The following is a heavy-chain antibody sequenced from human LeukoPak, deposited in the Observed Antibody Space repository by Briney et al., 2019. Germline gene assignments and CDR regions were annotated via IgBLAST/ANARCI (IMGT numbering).Heavy chain of an antibody. CDR3: ARHYGIAVVASYWYFDL. Sequence: GGSLRLSCAASAFTFSNYGMSWVRQAPGKGLEWVSTISGSSGSTYYADSVKGRFTVSRDDSKNTLYLQMNSLRVEDTAVYYCARHYGIAVVASYWYFDLWGRGTLVAVSS. CDR2: ISGSSGST. J-gene: IGHJ2*01. V-gene: IGHV3-23*01. CDR1: AFTFSNYG. D-gene: IGHD6-19*01.